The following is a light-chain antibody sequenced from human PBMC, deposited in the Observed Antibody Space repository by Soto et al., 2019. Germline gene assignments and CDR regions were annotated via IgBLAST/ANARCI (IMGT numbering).Light chain of an antibody. CDR1: QSVSSSQ. J-gene: IGKJ1*01. Sequence: VLTHSPGTLSLSLGERATLSSTASQSVSSSQLAWFQQKPGQAPRLLIYAASSRAAGIPDRFSGSGSGTDFTLTISRLEPEDFAVYCCQQYGSSPRTFGKGTKVDIK. V-gene: IGKV3-20*01. CDR2: AAS. CDR3: QQYGSSPRT.